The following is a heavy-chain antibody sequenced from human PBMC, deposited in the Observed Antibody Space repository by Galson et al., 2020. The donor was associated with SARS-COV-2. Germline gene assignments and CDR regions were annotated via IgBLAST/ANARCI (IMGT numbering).Heavy chain of an antibody. V-gene: IGHV3-21*01. CDR2: ISSSSSYI. Sequence: NSGGSLRLSCAASGFTFSSYSMNWVRQAPGKGLEWVSSISSSSSYIYYADSVKGRFTISRDNAKNSLYLQMNSLRAEDTAVYYCARYSNYYYYYGMDVWGQGTTVTVSS. D-gene: IGHD2-15*01. J-gene: IGHJ6*02. CDR1: GFTFSSYS. CDR3: ARYSNYYYYYGMDV.